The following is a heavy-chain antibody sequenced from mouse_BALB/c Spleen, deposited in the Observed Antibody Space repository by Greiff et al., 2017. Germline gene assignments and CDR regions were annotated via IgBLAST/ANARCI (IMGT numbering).Heavy chain of an antibody. CDR2: ISSGGSYT. CDR1: GFTFSSYA. J-gene: IGHJ3*01. Sequence: EVQGVESGGGLVKPGGSLKLSCAASGFTFSSYAMSWVRQSPEKRLEWVAEISSGGSYTYYPDTVTGRFTISRDNAKNTLYLEMSSLRSEDTAMYYCARVGAYWGQGTLVTVSA. V-gene: IGHV5-9-4*01. CDR3: ARVGAY.